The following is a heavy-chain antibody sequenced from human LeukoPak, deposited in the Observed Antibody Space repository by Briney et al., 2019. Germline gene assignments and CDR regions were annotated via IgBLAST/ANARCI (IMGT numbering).Heavy chain of an antibody. V-gene: IGHV3-30*02. Sequence: GGSLRLSCAASGFTFSSYGMHWVRQAPGKGLEWVAFIRYDGSNKYYADSVKGRFTISRDNSKNTLYLQMNSLRAEDTAVYYCARDLMGIAYRGAFYYWGQGTLVTVSS. CDR2: IRYDGSNK. D-gene: IGHD6-13*01. CDR3: ARDLMGIAYRGAFYY. CDR1: GFTFSSYG. J-gene: IGHJ4*02.